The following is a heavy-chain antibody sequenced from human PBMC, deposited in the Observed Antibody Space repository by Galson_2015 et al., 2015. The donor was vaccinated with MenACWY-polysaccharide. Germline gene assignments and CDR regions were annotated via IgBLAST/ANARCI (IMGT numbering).Heavy chain of an antibody. CDR3: ASTSPNSF. D-gene: IGHD2-21*01. J-gene: IGHJ4*02. V-gene: IGHV3-48*01. CDR2: ISSSSGTI. CDR1: GFTFSSNS. Sequence: SLRLSCAASGFTFSSNSMNWVRQAPGKGLEWVSYISSSSGTIYHADSVKGRFTISRDDAKNSLYLQMNSLRAEDTAVYYCASTSPNSFWGQGTRVIVSS.